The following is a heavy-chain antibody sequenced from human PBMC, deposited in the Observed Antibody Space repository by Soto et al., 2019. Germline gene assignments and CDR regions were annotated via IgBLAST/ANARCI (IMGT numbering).Heavy chain of an antibody. CDR1: GGSISSYY. CDR2: IYYSGST. V-gene: IGHV4-59*01. J-gene: IGHJ2*01. CDR3: ARTPARYRSVWYAILYFDL. Sequence: QVQLQESGPGLVKPSETLSLTCTVSGGSISSYYWSWIRQPPGKGLEWIGYIYYSGSTNYNPSLTSRDTISVETSKNKFSLKLSSVTAADTAGYYCARTPARYRSVWYAILYFDLWGRGTLVTVSS. D-gene: IGHD6-19*01.